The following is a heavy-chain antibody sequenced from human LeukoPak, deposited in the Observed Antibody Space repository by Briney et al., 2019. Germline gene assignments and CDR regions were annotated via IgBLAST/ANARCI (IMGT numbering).Heavy chain of an antibody. J-gene: IGHJ5*02. CDR2: ISSSSTI. D-gene: IGHD6-13*01. V-gene: IGHV3-48*01. CDR1: GFTFSSYS. CDR3: ARELCTGSWYVPRWFDP. Sequence: PGGSLRLSCAASGFTFSSYSMNWVRQAPGKGLEWVSYISSSSTIYYADSVKGRFTISRDNAKNSLYLQMNSLRAEDTAVYYCARELCTGSWYVPRWFDPWGQGTLVTVSS.